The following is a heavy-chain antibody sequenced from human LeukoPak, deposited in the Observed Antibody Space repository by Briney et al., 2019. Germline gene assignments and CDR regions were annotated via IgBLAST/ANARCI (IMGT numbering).Heavy chain of an antibody. CDR1: GGSFSGYY. CDR2: INHSGST. CDR3: AREDGEGSEPAGMDV. D-gene: IGHD4-17*01. V-gene: IGHV4-34*01. J-gene: IGHJ6*02. Sequence: SETLSLTCAVYGGSFSGYYWSWLRQPPGKGLEWIGEINHSGSTNYNPSLKSRVTISVDTSKNQFSLKLSSVTAADTAVYYCAREDGEGSEPAGMDVWGQGTTVTVSS.